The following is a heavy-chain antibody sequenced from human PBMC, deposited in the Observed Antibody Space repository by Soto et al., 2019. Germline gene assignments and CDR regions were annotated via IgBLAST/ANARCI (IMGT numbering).Heavy chain of an antibody. V-gene: IGHV1-18*01. CDR2: ISAYNGNT. CDR1: GYTFTSYG. Sequence: QVQLVQSGAEVKKPGASVKVSCKASGYTFTSYGISWVRQAPGQGLEWMGWISAYNGNTNYAQKIQGRVTMTTDTSTSTAYMELRSLRSDDTAVYYCARDPYYYDSSGYTTAPHYWGQGTLVTVSS. J-gene: IGHJ4*02. CDR3: ARDPYYYDSSGYTTAPHY. D-gene: IGHD3-22*01.